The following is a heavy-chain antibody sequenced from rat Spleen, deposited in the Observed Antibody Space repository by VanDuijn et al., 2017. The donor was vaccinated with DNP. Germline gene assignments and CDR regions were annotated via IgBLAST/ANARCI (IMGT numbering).Heavy chain of an antibody. D-gene: IGHD4-3*01. CDR1: GFTFSHYY. V-gene: IGHV5-25*01. CDR2: ISANAGSS. Sequence: EVQLVESGGGLVQPGRSMKLSCAASGFTFSHYYMAWVRQPPKKGLEWVASISANAGSSSYRDSVKGRFTISRHNAENTLYLQMDSLWSEDTATYYCARHRGAMDAWGQGTSVTVSS. J-gene: IGHJ4*01. CDR3: ARHRGAMDA.